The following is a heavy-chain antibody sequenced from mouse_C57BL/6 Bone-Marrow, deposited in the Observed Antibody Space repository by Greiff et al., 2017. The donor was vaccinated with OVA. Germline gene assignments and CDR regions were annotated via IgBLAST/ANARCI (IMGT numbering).Heavy chain of an antibody. D-gene: IGHD6-5*01. CDR1: GFNIKDDY. J-gene: IGHJ2*01. Sequence: EVQLQQSGAELVRPGASVKLSCTASGFNIKDDYMHWVKQRPEQGLEWIGWIDPENGDTEYASKFQGKATITEDTSSNTAYLQLSSLTSEDTAVYYCTSYCNFDYWGQGTTLTVSS. CDR3: TSYCNFDY. CDR2: IDPENGDT. V-gene: IGHV14-4*01.